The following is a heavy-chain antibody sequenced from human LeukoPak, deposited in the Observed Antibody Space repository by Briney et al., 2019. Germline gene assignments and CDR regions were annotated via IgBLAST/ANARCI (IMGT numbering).Heavy chain of an antibody. V-gene: IGHV4-61*02. Sequence: SETLSLTCTVSGNSISSGDYYWSWIRQPAGKGLEWIGRIYTSGSTTYNPSLKSRVTMSVDTSKNQFSLKLSSVTAADTAVYYCARLSTVTTSFDYWGQGTLVTVSS. CDR1: GNSISSGDYY. J-gene: IGHJ4*02. CDR3: ARLSTVTTSFDY. CDR2: IYTSGST. D-gene: IGHD4-17*01.